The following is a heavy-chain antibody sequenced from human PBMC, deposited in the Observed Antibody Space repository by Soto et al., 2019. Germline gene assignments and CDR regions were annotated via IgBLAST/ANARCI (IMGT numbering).Heavy chain of an antibody. D-gene: IGHD2-15*01. CDR2: IIPMSGTA. Sequence: QVQLVQSGAEVQKPGSSVKVSCKASGGTFSSYAISWVRQAPGHGLEWMGGIIPMSGTANYAQKFQGRVTITADESTSTAYMELCSLRSEDTTVYYCARSQGGSISLEIYDYYYYGMDVWGQGTTVTVSS. CDR1: GGTFSSYA. J-gene: IGHJ6*02. V-gene: IGHV1-69*01. CDR3: ARSQGGSISLEIYDYYYYGMDV.